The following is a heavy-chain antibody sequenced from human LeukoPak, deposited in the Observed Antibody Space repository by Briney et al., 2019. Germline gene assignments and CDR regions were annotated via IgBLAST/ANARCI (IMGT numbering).Heavy chain of an antibody. CDR2: IYHSGST. V-gene: IGHV4-39*07. J-gene: IGHJ4*02. CDR3: ARDPSRIAGLDY. CDR1: GGSISSSSYY. Sequence: ALETLSLTCTVSGGSISSSSYYWGWIRQPPGKGLEWIGSIYHSGSTYYNPSLKSRVTISVDTSKNKFSLKLSSVTAADTAVYYCARDPSRIAGLDYWGQGTLVTVSS. D-gene: IGHD6-13*01.